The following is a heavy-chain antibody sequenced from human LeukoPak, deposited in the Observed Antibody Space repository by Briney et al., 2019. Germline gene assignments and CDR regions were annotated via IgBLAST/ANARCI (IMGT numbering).Heavy chain of an antibody. D-gene: IGHD3-10*01. J-gene: IGHJ4*02. CDR1: GFTFSSYA. CDR3: ARDSGTGNYWGPDY. V-gene: IGHV3-33*08. CDR2: IWYDGSDK. Sequence: PGGSLRLSCSASGFTFSSYAMHWVRQAPGKGLEWVALIWYDGSDKYYVDSVKGRFTISRDNSKNTLYLQMNSLRAEDTAVYYCARDSGTGNYWGPDYWGQGTLVTVSS.